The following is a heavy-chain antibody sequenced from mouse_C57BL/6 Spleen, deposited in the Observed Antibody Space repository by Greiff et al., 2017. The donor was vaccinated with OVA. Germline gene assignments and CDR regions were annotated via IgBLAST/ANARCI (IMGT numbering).Heavy chain of an antibody. V-gene: IGHV3-6*01. Sequence: EVKLLESGPGLVKPSQSLSLTCSVTGYSITSGYYWNWIRQFPGNKLEWMGYISYDGSNNYNPSLKNRISITRDTSKNQFFLKLNSVTTEDTATYYCARDYGSSYAWFAYWGQGTLVTVSA. CDR3: ARDYGSSYAWFAY. J-gene: IGHJ3*01. CDR1: GYSITSGYY. D-gene: IGHD1-1*01. CDR2: ISYDGSN.